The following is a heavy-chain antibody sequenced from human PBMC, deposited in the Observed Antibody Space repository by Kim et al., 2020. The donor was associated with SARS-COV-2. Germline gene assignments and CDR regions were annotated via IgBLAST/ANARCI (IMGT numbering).Heavy chain of an antibody. V-gene: IGHV3-21*01. Sequence: GGSLRLSCAASGFTFSSYSMNWVRQAPGKGLEWVSFISSSSSYIYYADSVKGRFTISRDNAKNSLYLQMNSLRAEDTAVYYCARGDSGYTIRLDAFDIWGQGTMVTVSS. J-gene: IGHJ3*02. D-gene: IGHD5-12*01. CDR1: GFTFSSYS. CDR3: ARGDSGYTIRLDAFDI. CDR2: ISSSSSYI.